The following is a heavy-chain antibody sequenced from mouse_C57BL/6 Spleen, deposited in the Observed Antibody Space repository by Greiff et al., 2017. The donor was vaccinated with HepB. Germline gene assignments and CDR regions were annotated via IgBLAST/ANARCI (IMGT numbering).Heavy chain of an antibody. V-gene: IGHV1-53*01. CDR1: GYTFTSYW. CDR3: ARARVYYYAMDY. Sequence: QVQLQQPGTELVKPGASVKLSCKASGYTFTSYWMHWVKQRPGQGLEWIGNINPSNGGNNYNEKFKSKATLTVDKSSSTAYMQISSLTSEDSAVYYCARARVYYYAMDYWGQGTSVTVSS. CDR2: INPSNGGN. J-gene: IGHJ4*01.